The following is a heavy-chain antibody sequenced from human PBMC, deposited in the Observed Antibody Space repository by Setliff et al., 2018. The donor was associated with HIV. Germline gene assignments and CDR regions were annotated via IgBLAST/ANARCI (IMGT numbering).Heavy chain of an antibody. CDR1: GYSISSGYY. CDR3: ARADWGYSSNWSIDY. D-gene: IGHD6-13*01. J-gene: IGHJ4*02. Sequence: PEETLSLTCPVSGYSISSGYYWGWIRQPPGKGLEWIGNIHHSGSVYYNLSLKRRVTISVDTSKNQFSLKLTSATAADTAVYYCARADWGYSSNWSIDYWGQGMLVTVSS. CDR2: IHHSGSV. V-gene: IGHV4-38-2*02.